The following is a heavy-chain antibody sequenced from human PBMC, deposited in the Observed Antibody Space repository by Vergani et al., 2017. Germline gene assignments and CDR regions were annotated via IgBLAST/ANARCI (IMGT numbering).Heavy chain of an antibody. V-gene: IGHV3-48*01. Sequence: EVQLVESGGGLVQPGGSLRLSCAASGFTFSSYSMNWVRQAPGKGLEGVSYISSSSSTIYYADSVKGRFTISRDNAKNSRYLQMNCRRAEDTAVYYCARPMTTVTTWYWFDPWGQGSLVTVSS. CDR3: ARPMTTVTTWYWFDP. CDR1: GFTFSSYS. J-gene: IGHJ5*02. D-gene: IGHD4-17*01. CDR2: ISSSSSTI.